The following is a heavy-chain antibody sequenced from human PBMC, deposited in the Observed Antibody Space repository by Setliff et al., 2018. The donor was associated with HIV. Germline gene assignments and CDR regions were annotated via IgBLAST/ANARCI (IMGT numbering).Heavy chain of an antibody. CDR2: VDPEDGET. D-gene: IGHD6-19*01. V-gene: IGHV1-69-2*01. Sequence: AASVKVSCKASGYTFTDYYMHWVQQAPGKGLEWMGRVDPEDGETIYAEKFQGRVTITADTSTDTAYMELSSLRSEDTAVYCCATGPPLSSGWSQGAFDIWGQGTMGTVS. CDR1: GYTFTDYY. J-gene: IGHJ3*02. CDR3: ATGPPLSSGWSQGAFDI.